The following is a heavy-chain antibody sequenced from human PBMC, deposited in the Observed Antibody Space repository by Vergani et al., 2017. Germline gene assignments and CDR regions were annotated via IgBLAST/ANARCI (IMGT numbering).Heavy chain of an antibody. V-gene: IGHV3-33*01. Sequence: QVQLVESGGGVVQPGRSLRLSCAASGVTFNQYSMHWVRQAPGKGLEWVAVTWYDGNNKQYADPVKGRFTIFRDNSKSTMYLQMNSLRDEDTGVYYCARDLRLLYYRFGRWGQGTLVTVSS. CDR2: TWYDGNNK. CDR3: ARDLRLLYYRFGR. CDR1: GVTFNQYS. J-gene: IGHJ4*02. D-gene: IGHD3-22*01.